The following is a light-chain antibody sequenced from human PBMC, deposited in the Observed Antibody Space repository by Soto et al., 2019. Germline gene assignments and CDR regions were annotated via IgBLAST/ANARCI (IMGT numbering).Light chain of an antibody. CDR3: QQYGSSMYT. J-gene: IGKJ2*01. V-gene: IGKV3-20*01. Sequence: EIVLTQSPGTLSLSPGERATLSCRASQSVSSSYLAWYQQKPGQAPRLPIYGASSRATGIPDRFSGSGSGTDFTRTISRLENEEFAVYYCQQYGSSMYTFGQGTKLEIK. CDR1: QSVSSSY. CDR2: GAS.